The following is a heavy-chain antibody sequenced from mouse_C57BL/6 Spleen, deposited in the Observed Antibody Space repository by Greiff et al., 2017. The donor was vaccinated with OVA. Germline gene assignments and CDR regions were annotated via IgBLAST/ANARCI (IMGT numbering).Heavy chain of an antibody. CDR2: ILPGSGST. V-gene: IGHV1-9*01. D-gene: IGHD2-3*01. CDR1: GYTFTGYW. CDR3: ARKEAIYDGYYEVSFFAY. J-gene: IGHJ3*01. Sequence: QVQLQQSGAELMKPGASVKLSCKATGYTFTGYWIEWVKQRPGHGLEWIGEILPGSGSTNYNEKFKGKATFTADTSSNTAYMQLSSLTTEDSAIYYCARKEAIYDGYYEVSFFAYWGQGTLVTVSA.